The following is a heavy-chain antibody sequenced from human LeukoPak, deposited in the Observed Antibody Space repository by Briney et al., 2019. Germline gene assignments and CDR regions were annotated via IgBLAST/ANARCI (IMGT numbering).Heavy chain of an antibody. CDR3: ARSAGYSSSWYIPYNWFDP. CDR1: GGTFSSYA. D-gene: IGHD6-13*01. V-gene: IGHV1-69*13. CDR2: IIPIFGTA. Sequence: ASVKVSCKASGGTFSSYAISWVRQAPGQGLEWMGGIIPIFGTANYAQKFQGRVTITADGSTSTAYMELSSLRSEDTAVYYCARSAGYSSSWYIPYNWFDPWGQGTLVTVSS. J-gene: IGHJ5*02.